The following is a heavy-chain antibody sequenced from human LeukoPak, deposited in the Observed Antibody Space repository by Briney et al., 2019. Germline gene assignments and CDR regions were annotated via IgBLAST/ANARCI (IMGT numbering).Heavy chain of an antibody. D-gene: IGHD1-14*01. CDR3: ARADGSNRSNWFDP. J-gene: IGHJ5*02. CDR1: GGSISSGGYS. Sequence: SQTLSLTCAVSGGSISSGGYSWSWIRQPAGKGLEWIGYIYHSGSTYYNPSLKSRVTISVDRSKNQFSLKLSSVTAADTAVYYCARADGSNRSNWFDPWGQGTLVTVSS. CDR2: IYHSGST. V-gene: IGHV4-30-2*01.